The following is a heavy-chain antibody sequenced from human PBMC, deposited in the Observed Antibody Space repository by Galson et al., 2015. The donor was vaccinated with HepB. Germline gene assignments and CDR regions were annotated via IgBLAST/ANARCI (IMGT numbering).Heavy chain of an antibody. CDR3: ARGGGEGAAVAGTKAIYGGYYYYGMDV. Sequence: SVKVSCKASGGTFSSYTISWVRQAPGQGLEWMGRIIPILGIANYAQKFQGRVTITADKSTSTAYMELSSLRSEDTAVYYCARGGGEGAAVAGTKAIYGGYYYYGMDVWGQGTTVTVSS. V-gene: IGHV1-69*02. CDR1: GGTFSSYT. J-gene: IGHJ6*02. CDR2: IIPILGIA. D-gene: IGHD6-19*01.